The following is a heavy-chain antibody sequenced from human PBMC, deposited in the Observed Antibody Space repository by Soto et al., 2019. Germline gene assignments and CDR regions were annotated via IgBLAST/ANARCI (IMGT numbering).Heavy chain of an antibody. D-gene: IGHD1-1*01. Sequence: QVQLVESGGGLVKPGGSLRLSCAASGFTFSGYYMSWIRQAPGKGLEWVSYIGHTGTTIYYADSVKGRFTISRDNAKNSLYLQMNSLIAEDTAVYYCARDDRTGTAVLHYWGQGTLVTVSS. CDR2: IGHTGTTI. J-gene: IGHJ4*03. CDR1: GFTFSGYY. V-gene: IGHV3-11*01. CDR3: ARDDRTGTAVLHY.